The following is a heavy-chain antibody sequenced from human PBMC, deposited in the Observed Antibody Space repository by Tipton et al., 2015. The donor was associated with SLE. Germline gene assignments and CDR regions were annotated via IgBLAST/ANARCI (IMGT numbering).Heavy chain of an antibody. CDR3: ARSLGSSPRFDY. D-gene: IGHD3-16*01. CDR1: GGSISSGDYY. V-gene: IGHV4-61*08. J-gene: IGHJ4*02. Sequence: TLSLTCAVSGGSISSGDYYWSWIRQPPGKGLEWIGYIYYSGSTNYNPSLKSRVTISVDTSKNQFSLKLSSVTAADTAVYYCARSLGSSPRFDYWGQGTLVTVSS. CDR2: IYYSGST.